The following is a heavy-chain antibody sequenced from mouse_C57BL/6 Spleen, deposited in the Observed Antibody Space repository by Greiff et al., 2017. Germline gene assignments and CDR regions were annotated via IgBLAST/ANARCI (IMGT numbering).Heavy chain of an antibody. D-gene: IGHD1-1*01. J-gene: IGHJ4*01. CDR1: GYTFTDYY. CDR3: ARNYGSRGPPYYAMDY. CDR2: INPNNGGT. V-gene: IGHV1-26*01. Sequence: EVQLQQSGPELVKPGASVKISCKASGYTFTDYYMNWVKQSHGKSLEWIGDINPNNGGTSYNQKFKGKATLTVDKSSSTAYMELRSLTSEDSAVYYCARNYGSRGPPYYAMDYWGQGTSVTVSS.